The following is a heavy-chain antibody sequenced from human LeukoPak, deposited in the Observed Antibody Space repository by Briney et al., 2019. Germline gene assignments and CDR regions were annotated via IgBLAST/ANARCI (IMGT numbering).Heavy chain of an antibody. D-gene: IGHD3-22*01. Sequence: GGSLRLSCAASGFTFSSYWMSWARQAPGKGLEWVANIKQDGSEKYYVDSVKGRFTISRDNAKNSLYLQMNSLRAEDTAVYYCARDGLYYYDSSGYFDYWGQGTLVTVSS. J-gene: IGHJ4*02. CDR3: ARDGLYYYDSSGYFDY. CDR2: IKQDGSEK. V-gene: IGHV3-7*03. CDR1: GFTFSSYW.